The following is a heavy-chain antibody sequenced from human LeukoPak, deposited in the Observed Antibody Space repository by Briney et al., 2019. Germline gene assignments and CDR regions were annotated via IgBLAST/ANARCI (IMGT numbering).Heavy chain of an antibody. CDR3: ARQNTAMVTSLDY. Sequence: SETLSLTCTVSGGSISSSSYYWGWIRQPPGKGLEWIGSIYYSGSTYYNPSLKSRVTISVDTSKDQFSLKLSSVTAADTAVYYCARQNTAMVTSLDYWGQGTLVTVSS. V-gene: IGHV4-39*01. CDR1: GGSISSSSYY. CDR2: IYYSGST. D-gene: IGHD5-18*01. J-gene: IGHJ4*02.